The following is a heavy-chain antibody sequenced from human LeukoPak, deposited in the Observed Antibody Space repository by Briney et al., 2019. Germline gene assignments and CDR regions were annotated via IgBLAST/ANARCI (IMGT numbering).Heavy chain of an antibody. CDR3: ARGSRGNIAAAGHFDY. J-gene: IGHJ4*02. V-gene: IGHV4-59*01. CDR2: IYYSGST. D-gene: IGHD6-13*01. CDR1: GGSIRSYY. Sequence: PSETLSLTCTVSGGSIRSYYWSWIRQPPGKGLEWIGYIYYSGSTNYNPSLKSRVTISVDTSKNQFSLKLSSVTAADTAVYYCARGSRGNIAAAGHFDYWGQGTLVTVSS.